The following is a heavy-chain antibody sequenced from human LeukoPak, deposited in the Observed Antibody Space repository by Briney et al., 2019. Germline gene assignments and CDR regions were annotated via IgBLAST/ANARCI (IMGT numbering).Heavy chain of an antibody. CDR2: INHSGNA. J-gene: IGHJ5*02. D-gene: IGHD3-16*01. CDR1: DYSISSYD. CDR3: ARHGGKFDP. V-gene: IGHV4-59*08. Sequence: PSETLSLTCTVSDYSISSYDWSWIRQPPGKGLEWIGFINHSGNANYNPSLKSRVTLSVDTSKSQFSLRLSSVTAADTAVYYCARHGGKFDPWGQGTLVTVSS.